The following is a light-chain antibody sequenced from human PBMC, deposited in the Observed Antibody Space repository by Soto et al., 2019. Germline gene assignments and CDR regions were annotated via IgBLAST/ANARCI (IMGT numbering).Light chain of an antibody. CDR2: DTS. CDR3: QQRGT. V-gene: IGKV3-11*01. Sequence: VLTQSPATLSVSPGERATLSCRASQSVNKHLAWYQHRPGQAPMLLIYDTSYRATGIPARFSGSGSGTDFTLTISSLVPEDLAVYYCQQRGTFGPGTKVDIK. CDR1: QSVNKH. J-gene: IGKJ3*01.